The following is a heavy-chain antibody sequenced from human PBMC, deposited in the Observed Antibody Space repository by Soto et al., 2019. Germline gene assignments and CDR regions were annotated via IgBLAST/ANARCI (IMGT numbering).Heavy chain of an antibody. V-gene: IGHV1-18*01. Sequence: ASVKVSCKASGYTFTSYGISWVRQAPGQELEWMGWISAYNGNTNYAQKLQGRVTMTTDTSTSTAYMELRSLRSDDTAVYYCANQLLLGSWFDPWGQGTLVTVSS. J-gene: IGHJ5*02. CDR2: ISAYNGNT. CDR1: GYTFTSYG. D-gene: IGHD2-2*01. CDR3: ANQLLLGSWFDP.